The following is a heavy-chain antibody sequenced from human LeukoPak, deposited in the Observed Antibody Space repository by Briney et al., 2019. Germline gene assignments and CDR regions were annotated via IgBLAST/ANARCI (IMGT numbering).Heavy chain of an antibody. CDR1: GCSFSSYA. D-gene: IGHD6-6*01. CDR2: IIPIFCTA. V-gene: IGHV1-69*06. J-gene: IGHJ6*03. Sequence: GASVNVSCKASGCSFSSYAISWVQQAPGQGLEGMEGIIPIFCTANYAQKFQGRVTITADKSTSRAYMELRSLRSEDTAVYYCARDGEYSSSVSNYYYYMDVWGKGTTVTVSS. CDR3: ARDGEYSSSVSNYYYYMDV.